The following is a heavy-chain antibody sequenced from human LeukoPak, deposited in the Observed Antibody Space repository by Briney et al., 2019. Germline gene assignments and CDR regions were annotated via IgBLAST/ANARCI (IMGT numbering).Heavy chain of an antibody. CDR3: ARDSKYYDYVWGGQRHYYFDY. D-gene: IGHD3-16*01. CDR1: GYTFTSYG. Sequence: ASVKVSCKASGYTFTSYGISWVRQAPGQRLEWMGWISVYNGNTNYAQKLQGRVTMTTDTSTSTAYMELRSLRSDDTAVYYCARDSKYYDYVWGGQRHYYFDYWGQGTLVTVSS. CDR2: ISVYNGNT. J-gene: IGHJ4*02. V-gene: IGHV1-18*01.